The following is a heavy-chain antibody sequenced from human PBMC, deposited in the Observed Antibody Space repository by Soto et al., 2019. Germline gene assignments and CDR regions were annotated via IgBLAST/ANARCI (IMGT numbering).Heavy chain of an antibody. CDR2: IYYSGST. D-gene: IGHD1-1*01. CDR1: GGSISSYY. V-gene: IGHV4-59*01. Sequence: SETLSLTCTVSGGSISSYYWSWIRQPPGKGLEWIGYIYYSGSTNYNPSLKSRVTISVDTSKNQFSLKLSSVTAADTAVYYCARPERGSGKYYYCYGMDVWGQGTTVTVSS. CDR3: ARPERGSGKYYYCYGMDV. J-gene: IGHJ6*02.